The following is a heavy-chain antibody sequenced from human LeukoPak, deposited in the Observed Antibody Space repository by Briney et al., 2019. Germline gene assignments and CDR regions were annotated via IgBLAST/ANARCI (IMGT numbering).Heavy chain of an antibody. D-gene: IGHD1-26*01. CDR1: GFTFSSYA. V-gene: IGHV3-23*01. CDR2: ISGSGGST. Sequence: PGGSLRLSCAASGFTFSSYAISWVRQAPGKGLEWVSAISGSGGSTYYADSVKGRFTISRDNSKNTLYLQMNSLRAEDTAVYYCAKGSSGSYHWGAFDIWGQGTMVTVSS. CDR3: AKGSSGSYHWGAFDI. J-gene: IGHJ3*02.